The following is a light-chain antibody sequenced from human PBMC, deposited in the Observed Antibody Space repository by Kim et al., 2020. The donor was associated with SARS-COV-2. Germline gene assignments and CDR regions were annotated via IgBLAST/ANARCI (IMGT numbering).Light chain of an antibody. CDR1: QNINNF. CDR3: QHSYNMRT. V-gene: IGKV1-39*01. J-gene: IGKJ1*01. CDR2: AAS. Sequence: DLQMTQSPSSLSASVGDRVTITCRASQNINNFLNWYQQKSGRAPQLLIYAASFLHTEVPSRFSGSGSGTEFALTISNLQPEDFGTDYCQHSYNMRTFGQGTKLEI.